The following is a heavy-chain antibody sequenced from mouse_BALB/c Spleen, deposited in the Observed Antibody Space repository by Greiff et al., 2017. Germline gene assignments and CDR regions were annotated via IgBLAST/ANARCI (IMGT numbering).Heavy chain of an antibody. Sequence: EVQLQQSGPELVKPGASVKISCKASGYTFTDYNMHWVKQSHGKSLEWIGYIYPYNGGTGYNQKFKSKATLTVDNSSSTAYMELRSLTSEDSAVYYCARRDGYHWYFDVWGAGTTVTVSS. V-gene: IGHV1S29*02. J-gene: IGHJ1*01. D-gene: IGHD2-3*01. CDR2: IYPYNGGT. CDR3: ARRDGYHWYFDV. CDR1: GYTFTDYN.